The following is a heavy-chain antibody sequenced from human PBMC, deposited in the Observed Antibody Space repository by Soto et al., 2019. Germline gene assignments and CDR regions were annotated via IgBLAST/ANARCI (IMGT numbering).Heavy chain of an antibody. J-gene: IGHJ6*02. CDR2: INTNTGNP. CDR3: AREYDFWSGPHYGMDV. D-gene: IGHD3-3*01. CDR1: GYTFTSYA. V-gene: IGHV7-4-1*01. Sequence: GASVKVSCKASGYTFTSYAMNWVRQAPGQGLEWMGWINTNTGNPTYAQGFTGRFVFSLDTSVSTAYLQICSLKAEDTAVYYCAREYDFWSGPHYGMDVWGQGTTVTVSS.